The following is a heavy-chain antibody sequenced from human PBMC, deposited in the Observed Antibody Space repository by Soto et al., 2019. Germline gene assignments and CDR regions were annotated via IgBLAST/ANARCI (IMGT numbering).Heavy chain of an antibody. Sequence: QVQLVQSGAEVKKPGASVKVSCKASGYTFTSYAMHWVRQAPGQRLEWMGWINPGNGNTKYSQRFQGRVTITRDTSASTAYMELSSLRYEDTAVYHCARSVAIPVAPDYWGQGTRVTVSS. V-gene: IGHV1-3*01. CDR2: INPGNGNT. J-gene: IGHJ4*02. CDR1: GYTFTSYA. D-gene: IGHD2-2*01. CDR3: ARSVAIPVAPDY.